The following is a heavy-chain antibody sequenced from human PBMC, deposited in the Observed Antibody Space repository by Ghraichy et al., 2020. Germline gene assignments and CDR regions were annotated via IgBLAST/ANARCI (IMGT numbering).Heavy chain of an antibody. CDR3: ARHPTPYYDSSGYYGGGYFDY. Sequence: SETLSLTCTVSGGSISSSSYYWGWIRQPPGKGLEWIGSIYYSGSTYYNPSLKSRVTISVDTSKNQFSLKLSSVTAADTAVYYCARHPTPYYDSSGYYGGGYFDYWGQGTLVTVSS. V-gene: IGHV4-39*01. J-gene: IGHJ4*02. CDR1: GGSISSSSYY. D-gene: IGHD3-22*01. CDR2: IYYSGST.